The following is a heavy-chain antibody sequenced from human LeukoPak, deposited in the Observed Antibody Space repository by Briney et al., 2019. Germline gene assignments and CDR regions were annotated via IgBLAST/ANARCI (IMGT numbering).Heavy chain of an antibody. J-gene: IGHJ6*03. CDR2: IIPICGTA. CDR3: ARVHPGQVGDSSGYYPRWYYYMDV. V-gene: IGHV1-69*05. CDR1: GGTFSSYA. D-gene: IGHD3-22*01. Sequence: SVKVSCKASGGTFSSYAISWVRQAPGQGLEWMGGIIPICGTANYAQKFQGRVTITTDESTSTAYMELSSLRSEDTAVYYCARVHPGQVGDSSGYYPRWYYYMDVWGKGTTVTVSS.